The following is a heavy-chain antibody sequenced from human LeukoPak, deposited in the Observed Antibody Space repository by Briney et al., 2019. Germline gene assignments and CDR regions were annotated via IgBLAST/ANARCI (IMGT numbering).Heavy chain of an antibody. D-gene: IGHD3-3*01. Sequence: PSETLSLTCTVSGGSISSYYWSWIRQPPGKGLEWIGEINHSGSTNYNPSLKSRVTISVDTSKNQFSLKLSSVTAADTAVYYCARASITIFGVVIMTGRVPQYYFDYWGQGTLVTVSS. CDR3: ARASITIFGVVIMTGRVPQYYFDY. CDR1: GGSISSYY. V-gene: IGHV4-34*01. J-gene: IGHJ4*02. CDR2: INHSGST.